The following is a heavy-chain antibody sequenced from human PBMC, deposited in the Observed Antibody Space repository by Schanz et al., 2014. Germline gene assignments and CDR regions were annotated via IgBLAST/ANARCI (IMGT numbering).Heavy chain of an antibody. D-gene: IGHD3-10*01. Sequence: EQVLESGGGFVQPGGSLRLSCAASGFTVSSNYMSWVRQAPGKGLEWVAVIYSGGSTYYTDSVKGRFTISRDNSKNTLDLQMSSLRADDTAVYYCVKEGTVVSGSPRDYWGQGALVTVSS. CDR3: VKEGTVVSGSPRDY. CDR1: GFTVSSNY. CDR2: IYSGGST. J-gene: IGHJ4*02. V-gene: IGHV3-53*01.